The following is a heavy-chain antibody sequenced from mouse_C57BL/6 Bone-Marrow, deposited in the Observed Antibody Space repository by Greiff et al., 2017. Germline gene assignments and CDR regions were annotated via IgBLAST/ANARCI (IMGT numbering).Heavy chain of an antibody. CDR1: GYTFTSYW. CDR3: ARLAVKRYFDV. V-gene: IGHV1-64*01. Sequence: VQLQQPGAELVKPGASVKLSCKASGYTFTSYWMHWVKQRPGQGLEWIGMIHPNSGSTNYNEKFKSKATLTVDKSSSTAYMQLSSLTSEDSAVYYCARLAVKRYFDVWGKGTTVTVSS. CDR2: IHPNSGST. D-gene: IGHD3-3*01. J-gene: IGHJ1*03.